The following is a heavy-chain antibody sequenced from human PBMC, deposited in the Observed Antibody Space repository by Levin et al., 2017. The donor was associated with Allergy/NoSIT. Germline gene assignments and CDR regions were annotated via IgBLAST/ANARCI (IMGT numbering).Heavy chain of an antibody. D-gene: IGHD4-17*01. CDR3: ARRSLDYGDPFDY. CDR1: GYSFTSYW. J-gene: IGHJ4*02. Sequence: GASVKVSCKGSGYSFTSYWIGWVRQMPGKGLEWMGIIYPGDSDTRYSPSFQGQVTISADKSISTAYLQWSSLKASDTAMYYCARRSLDYGDPFDYWGQGTLVTVSS. CDR2: IYPGDSDT. V-gene: IGHV5-51*01.